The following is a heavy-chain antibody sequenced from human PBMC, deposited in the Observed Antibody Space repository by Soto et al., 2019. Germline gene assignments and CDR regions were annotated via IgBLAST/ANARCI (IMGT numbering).Heavy chain of an antibody. CDR1: GYTFTGYY. V-gene: IGHV1-2*04. J-gene: IGHJ6*03. CDR3: ARGPLVATSKNYYRDV. Sequence: GASVKVSCKASGYTFTGYYMHWVRQAPGQGLEWMGWINPNSGGTNYAQKFQGWVTMTRDTSISTAYMELSRLRSDDTAVYYCARGPLVATSKNYYRDVWGKGTTGTVAS. CDR2: INPNSGGT. D-gene: IGHD5-12*01.